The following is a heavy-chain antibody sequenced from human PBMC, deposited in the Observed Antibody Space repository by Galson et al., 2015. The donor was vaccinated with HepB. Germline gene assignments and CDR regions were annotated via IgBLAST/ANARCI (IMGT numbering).Heavy chain of an antibody. CDR2: IIPIFGIA. D-gene: IGHD3-22*01. CDR1: GGTFSSYA. CDR3: ARTVLRITMIVEGGDYYYYGMDV. V-gene: IGHV1-69*10. J-gene: IGHJ6*02. Sequence: SVKVSCKAPGGTFSSYAISWVRQAPGQGLEWMGGIIPIFGIANYAQKFQGRVTITADKSTSTAYMELSSLRSEDTAVYYCARTVLRITMIVEGGDYYYYGMDVWGQGTTVTVSS.